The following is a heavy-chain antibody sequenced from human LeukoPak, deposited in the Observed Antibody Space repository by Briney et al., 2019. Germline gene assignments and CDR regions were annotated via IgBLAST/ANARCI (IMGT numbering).Heavy chain of an antibody. D-gene: IGHD5-24*01. CDR2: ISSSGSTI. CDR1: GFTFSSYE. Sequence: PGGSLRLSCAASGFTFSSYEMNWVRQAPGKGLEWVSYISSSGSTIYYADSVKGRFTISRGNAKNSLYLQMNSLRAEDTAVYYCARVESYYYYYMDVWGKGTTVTVSS. CDR3: ARVESYYYYYMDV. J-gene: IGHJ6*03. V-gene: IGHV3-48*03.